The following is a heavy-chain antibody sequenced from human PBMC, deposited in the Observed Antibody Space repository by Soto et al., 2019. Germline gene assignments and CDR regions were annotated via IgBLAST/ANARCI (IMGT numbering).Heavy chain of an antibody. V-gene: IGHV4-34*01. D-gene: IGHD2-2*01. J-gene: IGHJ4*02. Sequence: QVQLQQWGAGLLKPSETLSLTCAVYGGSFSGYYWSWIRQPPGKGLEWIGEINHSGSTNYNPSLKSRVTISVDTSNNQFALKLSSVTAADTAVYYCARGRSGRYCSSTSCRTKQDSWGQGTLVTVSS. CDR3: ARGRSGRYCSSTSCRTKQDS. CDR2: INHSGST. CDR1: GGSFSGYY.